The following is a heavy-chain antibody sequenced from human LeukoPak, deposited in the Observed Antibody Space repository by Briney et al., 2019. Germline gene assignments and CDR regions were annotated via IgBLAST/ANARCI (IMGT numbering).Heavy chain of an antibody. V-gene: IGHV4-34*01. CDR3: ARGPTMVRGFDP. D-gene: IGHD3-10*01. CDR1: GGSFSGYY. CDR2: INHSGST. Sequence: SETLSLTCAVYGGSFSGYYWSWIRQPPGKGLEWIGEINHSGSTNHNPSLKSRVTISVDTSKNQFSLKLSSVTAADTAVYYCARGPTMVRGFDPWGQGTLVTVSS. J-gene: IGHJ5*02.